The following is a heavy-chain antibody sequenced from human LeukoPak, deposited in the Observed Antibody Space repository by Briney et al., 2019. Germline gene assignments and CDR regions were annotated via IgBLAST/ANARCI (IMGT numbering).Heavy chain of an antibody. D-gene: IGHD6-13*01. J-gene: IGHJ5*02. CDR3: ARCITAAWDWFDP. V-gene: IGHV3-74*01. CDR2: ISSDGSIT. CDR1: GFTFSTYW. Sequence: GGSLRLSCAASGFTFSTYWMHWVRQAPGKGLVWVSRISSDGSITGYADSVKGRFTISRDNAKNTLYLQMNSLRPEDTAIYYCARCITAAWDWFDPWGQGTLVTVSS.